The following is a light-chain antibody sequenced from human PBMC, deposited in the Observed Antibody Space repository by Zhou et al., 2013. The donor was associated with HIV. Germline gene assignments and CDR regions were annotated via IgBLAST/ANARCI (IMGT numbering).Light chain of an antibody. CDR1: QGIRDD. J-gene: IGKJ4*01. CDR3: LQDNQYPLT. V-gene: IGKV1-6*01. CDR2: SAS. Sequence: AILLTQSPSSLSASVGDRVTITCRASQGIRDDLAWYQQKPGKPPKALIYSASSLQSGVPSRFSGRGSGTDFTLTISSLQPEDFATYYCLQDNQYPLTFGGGTKVEIK.